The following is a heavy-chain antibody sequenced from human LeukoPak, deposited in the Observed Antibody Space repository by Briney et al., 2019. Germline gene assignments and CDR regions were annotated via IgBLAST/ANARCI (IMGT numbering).Heavy chain of an antibody. CDR2: ISYDGSNK. D-gene: IGHD2-2*01. Sequence: GRSLRLSCAASGFTFSSYAMHWVRQAPGKGLEWVAVISYDGSNKYYADSVKGRFTISRDNSKNTLYLQMNSLRAEDTAVYYCARDGVPAARGYFDYWGQGTLVTVSS. CDR3: ARDGVPAARGYFDY. CDR1: GFTFSSYA. J-gene: IGHJ4*02. V-gene: IGHV3-30-3*01.